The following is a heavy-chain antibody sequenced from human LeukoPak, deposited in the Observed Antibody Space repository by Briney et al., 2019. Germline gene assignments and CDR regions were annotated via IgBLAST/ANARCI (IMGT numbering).Heavy chain of an antibody. CDR2: IYYSGST. D-gene: IGHD2/OR15-2a*01. CDR1: GGSISSSTYY. Sequence: SETLSLTCTVSGGSISSSTYYWGWIRQPPGKGLEWIGSIYYSGSTSYNPSLKSRVTISVDTSKNQFSLKLRSVTAADTAVYHCARHFQYSYYYYMDVWGKGTTVTVSS. J-gene: IGHJ6*03. V-gene: IGHV4-39*01. CDR3: ARHFQYSYYYYMDV.